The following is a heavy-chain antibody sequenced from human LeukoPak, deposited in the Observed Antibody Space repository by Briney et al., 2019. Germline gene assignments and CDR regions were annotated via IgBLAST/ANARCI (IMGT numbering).Heavy chain of an antibody. CDR2: MNPNSGNT. Sequence: GASVKVSCKASGYTFTSYDINWVRQATGQGLEWMGWMNPNSGNTGYAQKFQGRVTMTRNTSISLAYMELSSLRSEDTAVYYCARGLYCTNGECRDYWGQGTLVTVSS. V-gene: IGHV1-8*01. CDR1: GYTFTSYD. CDR3: ARGLYCTNGECRDY. J-gene: IGHJ4*02. D-gene: IGHD2-8*01.